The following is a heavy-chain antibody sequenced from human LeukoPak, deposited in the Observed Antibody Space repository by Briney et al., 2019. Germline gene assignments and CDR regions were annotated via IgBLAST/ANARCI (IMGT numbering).Heavy chain of an antibody. CDR3: ARDLGQYYDTSDNWFDP. J-gene: IGHJ5*02. D-gene: IGHD3-22*01. CDR1: GFTFSTYS. Sequence: GGSLRLSCAASGFTFSTYSMNWVRQAPGKGLEWVSYIDTGTSTIYCADSVKGRFTISKDNAKNSLYLQMNSLRTEDTAVYYCARDLGQYYDTSDNWFDPWGQGTLVTVSP. V-gene: IGHV3-48*01. CDR2: IDTGTSTI.